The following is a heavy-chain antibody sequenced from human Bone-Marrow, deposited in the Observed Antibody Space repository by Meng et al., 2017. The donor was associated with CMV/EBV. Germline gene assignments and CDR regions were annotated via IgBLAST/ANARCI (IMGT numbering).Heavy chain of an antibody. CDR2: VKQDGSET. V-gene: IGHV3-7*01. Sequence: GRSLRLPCAASGFTFSSYWVSWVRQAPGKGLGWVANVKQDGSETYYVDYVKGRFTISRDNAKNSLYLQMNSLRAEDMAVYDCAATIFGVADGTDYWAQGRLVTVSS. J-gene: IGHJ4*02. D-gene: IGHD3-3*01. CDR3: AATIFGVADGTDY. CDR1: GFTFSSYW.